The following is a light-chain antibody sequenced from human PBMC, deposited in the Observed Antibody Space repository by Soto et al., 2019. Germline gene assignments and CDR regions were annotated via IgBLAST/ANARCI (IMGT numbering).Light chain of an antibody. J-gene: IGKJ1*01. V-gene: IGKV1-39*01. CDR1: QSITTY. Sequence: DIQMTQSPSSLSASVGDRVTITCRASQSITTYLNWYQQKPGQAPRLLIYAASSLQSGVPSRFSGSGSGTDFTLTISSLQPEDFATYYWLQSYTTPRTFGHGTKVEIK. CDR2: AAS. CDR3: LQSYTTPRT.